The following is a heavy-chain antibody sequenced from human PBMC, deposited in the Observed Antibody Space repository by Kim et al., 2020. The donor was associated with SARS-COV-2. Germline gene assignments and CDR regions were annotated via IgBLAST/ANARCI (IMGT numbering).Heavy chain of an antibody. J-gene: IGHJ6*02. CDR1: GFTFSSYA. CDR2: ISYDGSNK. CDR3: ARVLVDYYYGMDV. D-gene: IGHD1-26*01. V-gene: IGHV3-30*04. Sequence: GGSLRLSCAASGFTFSSYAMHWVRQAPGKGLEWVAVISYDGSNKYYADSVKGRFTISRDNSKNTLYLQMNSLRAEDTAVYYCARVLVDYYYGMDVWGQGTRVTVSS.